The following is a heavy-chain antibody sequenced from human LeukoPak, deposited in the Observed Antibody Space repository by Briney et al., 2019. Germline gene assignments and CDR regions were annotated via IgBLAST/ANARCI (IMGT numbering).Heavy chain of an antibody. CDR2: ISGSGGST. V-gene: IGHV3-23*01. Sequence: GGSLRLSCAASGFTFSSYAMSWVRQAPGKGLEWVSAISGSGGSTYYADSVKGRFTISRDNSKNTLYLQMNSLRAEVTAVYYCAKVRGSSWYYSDWGQGTLVTVSS. CDR3: AKVRGSSWYYSD. D-gene: IGHD6-13*01. J-gene: IGHJ4*02. CDR1: GFTFSSYA.